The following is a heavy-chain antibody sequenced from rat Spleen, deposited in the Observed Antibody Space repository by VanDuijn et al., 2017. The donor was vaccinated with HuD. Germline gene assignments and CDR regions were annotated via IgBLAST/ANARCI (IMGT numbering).Heavy chain of an antibody. CDR3: ARQRHIMGPTGDFDY. D-gene: IGHD1-7*01. CDR1: GFTFSDYY. V-gene: IGHV5-7*01. Sequence: EVQLVESDGGLVQPGRSLKLSCAASGFTFSDYYMAWVRQAPTKGLEWVATISYDGSSTYYRDSVKGRFTISRDNAKSTLYVQMDSLRSEDTATYYCARQRHIMGPTGDFDYWGQGVMVIVSS. J-gene: IGHJ2*01. CDR2: ISYDGSST.